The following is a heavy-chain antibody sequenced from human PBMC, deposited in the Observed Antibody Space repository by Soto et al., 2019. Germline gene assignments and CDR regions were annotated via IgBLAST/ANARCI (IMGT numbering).Heavy chain of an antibody. Sequence: SETLSLTCTVSGGSISGFYWSWIRQSPGKGLEWIGYIYDGDSTNYNPSLESRVIISVDTSKNQFSLKLSSVTAADTAVYYCARVAVAGTRVDYWGQGTLVTVSS. CDR2: IYDGDST. D-gene: IGHD6-19*01. J-gene: IGHJ4*02. V-gene: IGHV4-59*12. CDR1: GGSISGFY. CDR3: ARVAVAGTRVDY.